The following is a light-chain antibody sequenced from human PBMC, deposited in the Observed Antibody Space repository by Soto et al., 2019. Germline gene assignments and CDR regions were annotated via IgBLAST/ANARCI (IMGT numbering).Light chain of an antibody. J-gene: IGKJ4*01. V-gene: IGKV3-20*01. CDR2: GVS. CDR3: QQYGAYPLT. Sequence: EIVLTQSPGTLSLSPGERATLSCRASQSVRSTYLAWYQRKPGLAPRLLIFGVSNRATGIPDRFSGSGSGTDFTLTISRLEPEDFAVYYCQQYGAYPLTFGGGTKVDIK. CDR1: QSVRSTY.